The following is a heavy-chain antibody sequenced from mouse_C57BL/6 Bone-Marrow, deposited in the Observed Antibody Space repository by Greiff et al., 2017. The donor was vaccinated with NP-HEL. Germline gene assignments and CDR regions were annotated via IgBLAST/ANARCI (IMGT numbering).Heavy chain of an antibody. D-gene: IGHD2-3*01. V-gene: IGHV5-2*01. CDR2: INSDGGST. CDR3: ARHGDGYPLAY. CDR1: EYEFPSHD. J-gene: IGHJ3*01. Sequence: EVMLVESGGGLVQPGESLKLSCESNEYEFPSHDMSWVRKTPGKRLELVADINSDGGSTYYPATMERRFIISRDSTQKTLYLQKGSLRSEDTSLYSCARHGDGYPLAYWGQGTLVTVSA.